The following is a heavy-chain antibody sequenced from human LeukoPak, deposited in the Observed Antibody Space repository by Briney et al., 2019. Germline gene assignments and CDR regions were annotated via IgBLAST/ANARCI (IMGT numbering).Heavy chain of an antibody. J-gene: IGHJ4*02. CDR2: ISYDGSNK. D-gene: IGHD6-19*01. V-gene: IGHV3-30*04. CDR1: GFTFSSYA. Sequence: GRSLRLSCAASGFTFSSYAMHWVRQAPGKGLEWVAVISYDGSNKYYADSVKGRFTISRDNSKNTLYLQMNSLRAEDTAVYYCARDYAGSSGWYKLDYWGQGTLVTVSS. CDR3: ARDYAGSSGWYKLDY.